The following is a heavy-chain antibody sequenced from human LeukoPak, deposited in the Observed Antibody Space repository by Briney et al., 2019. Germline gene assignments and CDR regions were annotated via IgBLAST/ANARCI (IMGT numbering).Heavy chain of an antibody. CDR1: GGTFSSYA. CDR3: AAESGSQDAFDI. J-gene: IGHJ3*02. CDR2: IIPIFGTA. Sequence: ASVKVSCKASGGTFSSYAISWVRQAPGQGLEWMGGIIPIFGTANYAQKFQGRVTITADESTSTAYMELSSLRSEDTAVYYCAAESGSQDAFDIWGQGTMVTVSS. D-gene: IGHD1-26*01. V-gene: IGHV1-69*13.